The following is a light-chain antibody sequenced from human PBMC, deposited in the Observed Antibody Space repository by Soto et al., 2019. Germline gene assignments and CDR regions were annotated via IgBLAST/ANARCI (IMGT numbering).Light chain of an antibody. CDR3: MQGPDWPPYT. CDR1: QSLVYSDGNTY. V-gene: IGKV2-30*01. Sequence: DIVMTQSPLSLPVTLGQPASISCRSSQSLVYSDGNTYLTWLQQRPGQYPRRLIHQVSERDSWVPDRFGGRGSGTDFTLIISRVEAHHVGVYYCMQGPDWPPYTFGQGNKLEIK. CDR2: QVS. J-gene: IGKJ2*01.